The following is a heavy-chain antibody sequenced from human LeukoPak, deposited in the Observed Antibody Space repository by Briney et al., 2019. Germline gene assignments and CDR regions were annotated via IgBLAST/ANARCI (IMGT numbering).Heavy chain of an antibody. Sequence: KPGGPLRFSCASPGSTFNDYTMTWARQAPGKGLEWVSSITGGCNYIFCADSVKGRFTISRDNAQNSLFLELSSLRGEDTAVYYCARARNFYYFDYWGQGALVTVSS. D-gene: IGHD3-3*01. CDR3: ARARNFYYFDY. V-gene: IGHV3-21*01. CDR1: GSTFNDYT. J-gene: IGHJ4*02. CDR2: ITGGCNYI.